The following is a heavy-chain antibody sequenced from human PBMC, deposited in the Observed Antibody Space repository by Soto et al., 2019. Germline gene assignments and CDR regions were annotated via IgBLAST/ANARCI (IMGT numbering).Heavy chain of an antibody. J-gene: IGHJ4*02. V-gene: IGHV1-3*01. CDR1: GFTFSSYV. CDR3: ARDLIATSGALFDF. D-gene: IGHD6-13*01. CDR2: ITPGNYKT. Sequence: QVQLVQSGAEVKEPGASVKVSCKASGFTFSSYVMHWVRQAPGHRLEWMGWITPGNYKTMYSQKFQGRVTITWDTSATTTYIELSSLSSEDMAVYYCARDLIATSGALFDFWGQGTLVTVSS.